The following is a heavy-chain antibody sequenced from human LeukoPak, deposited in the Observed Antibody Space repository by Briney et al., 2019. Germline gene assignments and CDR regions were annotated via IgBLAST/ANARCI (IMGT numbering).Heavy chain of an antibody. J-gene: IGHJ4*02. CDR3: ASGIAVAGTRGDY. CDR2: IYYSGST. D-gene: IGHD6-19*01. CDR1: GGSISSYY. V-gene: IGHV4-59*01. Sequence: SETLSLTCTVSGGSISSYYWSWIRQPPGKGLEWIGYIYYSGSTNYNPSLKSRVTLSVDTSKNQFSLKLSSVTAADTAVYYCASGIAVAGTRGDYWGQGTLVTVSS.